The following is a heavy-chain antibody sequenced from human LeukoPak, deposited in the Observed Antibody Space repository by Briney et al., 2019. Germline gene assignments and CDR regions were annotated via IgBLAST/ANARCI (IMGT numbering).Heavy chain of an antibody. Sequence: PSETLSLTCTVSGGSISSYYWSWIRQPAGKGLEWIGCIYTSGSTNYNPSLESRVTMSVDTSKSQFYMKLSSVTDADTAVYYCARDLEVAGTSLDYWGQGTLVTVSS. CDR3: ARDLEVAGTSLDY. V-gene: IGHV4-4*07. D-gene: IGHD6-19*01. CDR2: IYTSGST. J-gene: IGHJ4*02. CDR1: GGSISSYY.